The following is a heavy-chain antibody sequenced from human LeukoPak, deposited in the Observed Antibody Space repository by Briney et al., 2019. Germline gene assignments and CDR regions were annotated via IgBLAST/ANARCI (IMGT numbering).Heavy chain of an antibody. V-gene: IGHV4-4*02. J-gene: IGHJ4*02. CDR1: GGSIRSSNW. Sequence: PSETLSLTCAVSGGSIRSSNWWSWVRQPPGKELEWIGEIYHSGSTNYNPSLKSRVTISVDKSKNQFSLKLSSVTAADTAVYYCARGRRDGYNWYYFDYWGQGTLVTVSS. CDR3: ARGRRDGYNWYYFDY. CDR2: IYHSGST. D-gene: IGHD5-24*01.